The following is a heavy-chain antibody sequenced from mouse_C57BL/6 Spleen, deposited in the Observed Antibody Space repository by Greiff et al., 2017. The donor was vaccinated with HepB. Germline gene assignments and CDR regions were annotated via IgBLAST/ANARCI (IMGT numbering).Heavy chain of an antibody. J-gene: IGHJ3*02. CDR2: IDPTNGNT. CDR1: GFNFQNTY. Sequence: SVAELVRPGASVKLSCTASGFNFQNTYMHWVNHRPEQALGWIGRIDPTNGNTKYAPKFQGKATITADTSSNTAYLQLSSLTSEDTAIYYCARRVRWGQGTLVTVSA. CDR3: ARRVR. D-gene: IGHD2-14*01. V-gene: IGHV14-3*01.